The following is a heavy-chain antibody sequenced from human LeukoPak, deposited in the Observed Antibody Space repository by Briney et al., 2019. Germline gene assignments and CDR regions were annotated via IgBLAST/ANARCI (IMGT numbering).Heavy chain of an antibody. D-gene: IGHD5-24*01. CDR3: ARDGYNYGGGFDY. Sequence: PSETLSLTCTVSGDSISSSRYYWGWIRQPPGKGLEWIGEINHSGSTNYNPSLKSRVTISVDTSKNQFSLKLSSVTAADTAVYYGARDGYNYGGGFDYWGQGTRVTVS. J-gene: IGHJ4*02. CDR1: GDSISSSRYY. V-gene: IGHV4-39*07. CDR2: INHSGST.